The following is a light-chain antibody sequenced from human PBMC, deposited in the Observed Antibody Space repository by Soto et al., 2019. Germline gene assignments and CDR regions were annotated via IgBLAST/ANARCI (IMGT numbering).Light chain of an antibody. Sequence: DIQMTQSPSTLSASVVDRVTITCRASQSISHFLAWYQQKPGKVPKLLIYDASNLGSGVPSRFSGSGSGTEFTLTISSLQPDDFATYYCQQYNSYSFGQGTKVDI. CDR1: QSISHF. V-gene: IGKV1-5*01. J-gene: IGKJ1*01. CDR3: QQYNSYS. CDR2: DAS.